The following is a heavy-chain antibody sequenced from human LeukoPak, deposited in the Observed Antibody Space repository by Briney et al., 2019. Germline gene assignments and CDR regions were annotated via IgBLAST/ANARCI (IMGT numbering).Heavy chain of an antibody. CDR2: INWNGGST. V-gene: IGHV3-20*04. CDR1: GFTFSNAW. J-gene: IGHJ4*02. CDR3: ARDPPRGAPGIAVAGTGY. D-gene: IGHD6-19*01. Sequence: GGSLRLSCAASGFTFSNAWMNWVRQAPGKGLEWVSGINWNGGSTGYADSVKGRFTISRDNAKNSLYLQMNSLRAEDTALYYCARDPPRGAPGIAVAGTGYWGQGTLVTVSS.